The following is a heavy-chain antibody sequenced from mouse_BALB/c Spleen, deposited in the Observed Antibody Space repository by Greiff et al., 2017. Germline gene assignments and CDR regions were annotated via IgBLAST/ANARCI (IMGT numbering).Heavy chain of an antibody. CDR2: ISYDGSN. J-gene: IGHJ2*01. V-gene: IGHV3-6*02. CDR1: GYSITSGYY. CDR3: ARDAYYGSSLYYFDY. Sequence: EVKLMESGPGLVKPSQSLSLTCSVTGYSITSGYYWNWIRQFPGNKLEWMGYISYDGSNNYNPSLKNRISITRDTSKNQFFLKLNSVTTEDTATYYCARDAYYGSSLYYFDYWGQGTTLTVSS. D-gene: IGHD1-1*01.